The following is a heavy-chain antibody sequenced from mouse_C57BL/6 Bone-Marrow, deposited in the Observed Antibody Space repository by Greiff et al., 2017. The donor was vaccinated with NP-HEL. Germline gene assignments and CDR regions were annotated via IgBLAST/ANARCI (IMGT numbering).Heavy chain of an antibody. V-gene: IGHV10-1*01. CDR3: VRQLGHYAMDY. CDR2: IRSKSNNYAT. CDR1: GFSFNTYA. J-gene: IGHJ4*01. Sequence: EVQLVESGGGLVQPKGSLKLSCAASGFSFNTYAMNWVRQAPGKGLEWVARIRSKSNNYATYYADSVKDRFTISRDDSESMLYLQMNNLKTEDTAMYYCVRQLGHYAMDYWGQGTSVTVSS. D-gene: IGHD4-1*01.